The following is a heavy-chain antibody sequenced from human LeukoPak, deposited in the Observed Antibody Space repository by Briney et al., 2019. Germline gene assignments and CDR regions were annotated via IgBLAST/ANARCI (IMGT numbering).Heavy chain of an antibody. CDR1: GGSFSGYY. CDR3: ARDSSGGSSVDY. Sequence: SETLSLTCAVYGGSFSGYYWSWIRQPPGKGLEWIGEINHSGSTNYNPSLKSRVTISVDTSKNQFSLKLSSVTAADTAVYYCARDSSGGSSVDYWGQGTLVTVSS. D-gene: IGHD6-6*01. V-gene: IGHV4-34*01. CDR2: INHSGST. J-gene: IGHJ4*02.